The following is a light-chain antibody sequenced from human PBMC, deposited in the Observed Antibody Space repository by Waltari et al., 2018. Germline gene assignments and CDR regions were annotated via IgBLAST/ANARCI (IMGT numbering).Light chain of an antibody. CDR1: RTAVGAFNY. CDR3: CSYAGRSTWV. V-gene: IGLV2-14*03. Sequence: QSALTQPASVSGSPGQPITLSCTGARTAVGAFNYVSWYQQIPGKAPKVIIYDVTKRPSGVSNRFSGSKSGNSASLSISGLQAEDEAHYYCCSYAGRSTWVFGGGTKVTVL. J-gene: IGLJ3*02. CDR2: DVT.